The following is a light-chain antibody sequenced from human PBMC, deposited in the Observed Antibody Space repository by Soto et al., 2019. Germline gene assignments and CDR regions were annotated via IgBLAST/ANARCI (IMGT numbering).Light chain of an antibody. CDR3: QQYHNWPPLT. J-gene: IGKJ4*01. V-gene: IGKV3-15*01. Sequence: EIVMTQSPATLSVSPGERATLSCRASRSVSINLAWYQHKPGQAPRLLIYGASTRATGIPARFSGSGSGTEFTLTISSLQSEDFAVYYCQQYHNWPPLTFGGGTKVEIK. CDR2: GAS. CDR1: RSVSIN.